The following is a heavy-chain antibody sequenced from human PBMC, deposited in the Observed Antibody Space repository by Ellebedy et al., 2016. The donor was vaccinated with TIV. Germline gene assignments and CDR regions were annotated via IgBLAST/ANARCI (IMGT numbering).Heavy chain of an antibody. CDR1: GYTFTSYW. D-gene: IGHD6-13*01. CDR3: CIAADGTTFFDY. V-gene: IGHV5-51*01. Sequence: GESLKISXKGSGYTFTSYWIGWVRQMPGEGLEWMGLIYPGNSDTRYSPSFQGQVTISADKSISTAYLQWSSLKASDTAMFYCCIAADGTTFFDYWGQGTLVTVSS. J-gene: IGHJ4*02. CDR2: IYPGNSDT.